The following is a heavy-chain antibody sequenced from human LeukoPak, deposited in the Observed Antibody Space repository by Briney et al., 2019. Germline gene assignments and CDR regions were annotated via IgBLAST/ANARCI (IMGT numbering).Heavy chain of an antibody. Sequence: SETLSLTCTVSGGSISSYYWSWVRQPPGKGLEWIGYIYYSGSTNYNPSLKSRVTISVDTSKNQFSLKLSSVTAADTAVYYCARHVRGAPPPPPDYWGQGTLVTASS. J-gene: IGHJ4*02. CDR2: IYYSGST. D-gene: IGHD3-10*02. CDR3: ARHVRGAPPPPPDY. CDR1: GGSISSYY. V-gene: IGHV4-59*08.